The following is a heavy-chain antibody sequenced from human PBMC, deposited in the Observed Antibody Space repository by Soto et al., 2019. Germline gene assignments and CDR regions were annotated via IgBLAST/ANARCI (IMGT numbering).Heavy chain of an antibody. D-gene: IGHD1-1*01. CDR3: AKAINWNVDY. V-gene: IGHV3-30*18. CDR2: ISYDGSNK. CDR1: GFTFSSYG. J-gene: IGHJ4*02. Sequence: QVQLVESGGGVVQPGRSLRLSCAASGFTFSSYGMHWVRQAPGKGLEWVAVISYDGSNKYYADSVKGRFTISRDNSKNTLYLQMNSLRAEDTAVYYCAKAINWNVDYWGQGTLVTVSS.